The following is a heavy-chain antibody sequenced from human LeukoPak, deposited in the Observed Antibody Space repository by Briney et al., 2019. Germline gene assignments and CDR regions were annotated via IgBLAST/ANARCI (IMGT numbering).Heavy chain of an antibody. V-gene: IGHV1-69*13. CDR3: ARILYYYDSSGYYPGAFDI. CDR2: IIPIFGTP. CDR1: GGTFSSYA. Sequence: ASVKVSCKASGGTFSSYAINWVRQAPGQGLEWMGGIIPIFGTPNYAQKFQGRVTITADESTSTAYMELSSLRSEDTAVYYCARILYYYDSSGYYPGAFDIWGQGTVVTVSS. D-gene: IGHD3-22*01. J-gene: IGHJ3*02.